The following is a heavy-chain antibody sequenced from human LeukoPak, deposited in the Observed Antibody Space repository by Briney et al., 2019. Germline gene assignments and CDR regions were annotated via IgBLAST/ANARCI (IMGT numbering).Heavy chain of an antibody. J-gene: IGHJ6*04. Sequence: GGSLRLSCAASGFTFSSYWMSWVRQAPGKGLEWAANIKQDGSEKYYVDSVKGRFTISRDNAKNSLYLQMNSLRAEDTAVYYCARVDEDIVVVPAAMPFYYYYGMDVWGKGTTVTVSS. CDR1: GFTFSSYW. CDR2: IKQDGSEK. CDR3: ARVDEDIVVVPAAMPFYYYYGMDV. D-gene: IGHD2-2*01. V-gene: IGHV3-7*03.